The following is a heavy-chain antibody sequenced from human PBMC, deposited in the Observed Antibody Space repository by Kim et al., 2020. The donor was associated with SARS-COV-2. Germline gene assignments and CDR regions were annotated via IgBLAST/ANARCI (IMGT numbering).Heavy chain of an antibody. V-gene: IGHV1-18*01. Sequence: APKLQGRVTMTTDTSASTAYMELRSLRSDDTAVYYCARDHVAVTPEYFQQWGQGTLVTVSS. CDR3: ARDHVAVTPEYFQQ. J-gene: IGHJ1*01. D-gene: IGHD6-19*01.